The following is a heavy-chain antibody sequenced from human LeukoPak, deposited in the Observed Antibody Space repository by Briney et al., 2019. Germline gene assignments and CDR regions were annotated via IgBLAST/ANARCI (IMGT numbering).Heavy chain of an antibody. CDR3: ARGQVVAN. Sequence: GGSLRLSCEASGFTFSAYAMTWIRQAPGKGLEWVSYISSSSSHTNYADSVKGRFTISRDNAKNSLYLQMNSLRAEDTAVYYCARGQVVANWGQGTLVTVSS. J-gene: IGHJ4*02. D-gene: IGHD2-15*01. CDR2: ISSSSSHT. V-gene: IGHV3-11*06. CDR1: GFTFSAYA.